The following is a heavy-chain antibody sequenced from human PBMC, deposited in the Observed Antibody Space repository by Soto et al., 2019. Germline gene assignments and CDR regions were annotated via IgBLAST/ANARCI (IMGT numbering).Heavy chain of an antibody. D-gene: IGHD6-13*01. V-gene: IGHV1-69*01. Sequence: QVQLGQSGAEVKKPGSSVKVSCKASGGTFSSYAISWVRQAPGQGLEWMGGIIPIFGTANYAPQFQGRVTIPADESTSPAYMELSSLRSEDTAVYYCARSWPLGIAGAGSRLFRFDPWGQGTLVTVSS. J-gene: IGHJ5*02. CDR3: ARSWPLGIAGAGSRLFRFDP. CDR2: IIPIFGTA. CDR1: GGTFSSYA.